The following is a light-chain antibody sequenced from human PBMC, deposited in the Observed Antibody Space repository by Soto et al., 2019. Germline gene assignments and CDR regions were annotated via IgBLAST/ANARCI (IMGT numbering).Light chain of an antibody. J-gene: IGKJ2*01. CDR1: QSLSGN. CDR2: GAS. CDR3: QQYDNWPRT. V-gene: IGKV3-15*01. Sequence: EIVMTQSPAKLSVSPGERATLSCRASQSLSGNLAWYQQKPGQAPRLLIYGASTRATGIPARFSGSGSGTEFTLTISSLQSEDFAVYYCQQYDNWPRTFGQGTKLEIK.